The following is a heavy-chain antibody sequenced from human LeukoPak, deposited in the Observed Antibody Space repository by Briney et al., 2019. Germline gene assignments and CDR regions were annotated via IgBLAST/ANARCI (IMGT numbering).Heavy chain of an antibody. CDR2: IYYSGST. CDR3: ARAAGGYLSVFDY. Sequence: SETLSLTCTVSGGSISGYYLSWIRQPPGKGLEWIGYIYYSGSTNYDPSLESRVTISVDTSKNQFSLKLTSVTAADTAVYYCARAAGGYLSVFDYWGQGTLVTVSS. V-gene: IGHV4-59*01. D-gene: IGHD1-26*01. J-gene: IGHJ4*02. CDR1: GGSISGYY.